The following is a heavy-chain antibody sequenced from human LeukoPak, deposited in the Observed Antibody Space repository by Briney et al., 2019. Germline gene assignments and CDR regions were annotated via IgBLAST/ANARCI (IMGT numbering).Heavy chain of an antibody. CDR1: EFTFSGSA. D-gene: IGHD1-26*01. Sequence: GGSLRLSCAASEFTFSGSAMHWVRQASGKGLEWVGRIRSKTNSYATAYAASVRGRFTIFRDDSKNTAYLQMNSLKTEDTAVYYCARVEVGATTGVDYWGQGTLVTVSS. CDR3: ARVEVGATTGVDY. J-gene: IGHJ4*02. CDR2: IRSKTNSYAT. V-gene: IGHV3-73*01.